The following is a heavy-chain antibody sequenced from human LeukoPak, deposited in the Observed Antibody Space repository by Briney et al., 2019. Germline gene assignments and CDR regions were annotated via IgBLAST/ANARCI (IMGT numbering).Heavy chain of an antibody. J-gene: IGHJ4*02. D-gene: IGHD5-12*01. CDR1: GYSISSGYY. CDR2: INHSGST. V-gene: IGHV4-38-2*02. Sequence: SETLSLTCTVSGYSISSGYYWGWIRQPPGKGLEWIGYINHSGSTYYNPSLKSRVTISVDRSKNQFSLKLSSVTAADTAVYYCARAWSDSGYLRAIRSSHYFDYWGQGTLVTVSS. CDR3: ARAWSDSGYLRAIRSSHYFDY.